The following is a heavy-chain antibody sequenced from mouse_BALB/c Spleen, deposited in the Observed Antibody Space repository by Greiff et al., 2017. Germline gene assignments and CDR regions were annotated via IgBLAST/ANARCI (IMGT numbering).Heavy chain of an antibody. CDR3: TRSYYGSSYDWFAY. Sequence: VQLQQSGAELVRPGASVTLSCKASGYTFTDYEMHWVKQTPVHGLEWIGAIDPETGGTAYNQKFKGKATLTADKSSSTAYMELRSLTSEDSAVYYCTRSYYGSSYDWFAYWGQGTTLTVSS. D-gene: IGHD1-1*01. J-gene: IGHJ2*01. V-gene: IGHV1-15*01. CDR1: GYTFTDYE. CDR2: IDPETGGT.